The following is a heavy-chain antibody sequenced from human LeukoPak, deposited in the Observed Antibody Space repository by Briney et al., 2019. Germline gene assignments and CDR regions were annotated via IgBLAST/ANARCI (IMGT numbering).Heavy chain of an antibody. D-gene: IGHD3-10*01. Sequence: GGSLRLSCAASGFTFSNYDMHWVRQAPGKGLEWVTYIRNDGSDKYYGDSVKGRFTISRDNPKNTLYLQTNSLRAEDTAVYYCATHYGSGSYAFNIWGQGTMVIVSS. CDR1: GFTFSNYD. CDR3: ATHYGSGSYAFNI. CDR2: IRNDGSDK. V-gene: IGHV3-30*02. J-gene: IGHJ3*02.